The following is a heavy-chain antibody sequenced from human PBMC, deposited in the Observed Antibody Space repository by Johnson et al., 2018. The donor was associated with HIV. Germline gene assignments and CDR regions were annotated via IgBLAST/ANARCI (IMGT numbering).Heavy chain of an antibody. D-gene: IGHD2-15*01. V-gene: IGHV3-20*04. CDR3: AGVVVGVATVRVGGFDI. Sequence: VQLVESGGGVVRPGGSLRLSCAASGFTFDDYGMSWVRQVPGKGLVWVSDINWNGGSTGYVDYVKGRFTISRDNAKKSLYLQMTSRRVEDTALYYCAGVVVGVATVRVGGFDIWGQGTMVTVSS. CDR2: INWNGGST. J-gene: IGHJ3*02. CDR1: GFTFDDYG.